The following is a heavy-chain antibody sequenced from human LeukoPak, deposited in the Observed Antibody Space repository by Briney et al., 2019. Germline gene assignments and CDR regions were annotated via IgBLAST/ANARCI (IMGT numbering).Heavy chain of an antibody. CDR1: GYTLTELS. CDR3: ATPFVSRRDGYNTGPFDY. V-gene: IGHV1-24*01. Sequence: ASVKVSCKVSGYTLTELSMHWVRQAPGKGLEWMGGFDPEDGETIYAQKFQGRVTMTEDTSTDTAYMELSSLRSEDTAVYYCATPFVSRRDGYNTGPFDYWGQGTLVTVSS. D-gene: IGHD5-24*01. CDR2: FDPEDGET. J-gene: IGHJ4*02.